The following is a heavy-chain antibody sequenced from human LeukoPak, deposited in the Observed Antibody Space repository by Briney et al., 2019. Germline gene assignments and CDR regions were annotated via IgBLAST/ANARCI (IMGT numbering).Heavy chain of an antibody. Sequence: SETLSLTCAVYGGSFSDYYWSWIRQPPGKGLEWIGEINHSGTTNYNPSLKSRVTILVDTSKNQFSLKLSSVTAADTAVYYCAKAGTTGIHHWFDPWGQGNLVTVSS. CDR1: GGSFSDYY. J-gene: IGHJ5*02. V-gene: IGHV4-34*01. D-gene: IGHD1-1*01. CDR3: AKAGTTGIHHWFDP. CDR2: INHSGTT.